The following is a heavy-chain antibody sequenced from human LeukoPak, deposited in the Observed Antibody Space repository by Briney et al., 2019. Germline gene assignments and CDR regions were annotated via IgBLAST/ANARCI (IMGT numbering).Heavy chain of an antibody. V-gene: IGHV3-11*01. D-gene: IGHD6-19*01. CDR3: AGGGVYSSGWYGLDY. CDR1: GFTFNDYY. J-gene: IGHJ4*02. Sequence: GGSLRLSCAASGFTFNDYYVSCIRQAPGKGLEWVSYISTSCSTIYYSDSVKGRFTISRDNAKNSLYLQMNSLRAEDTAVYSCAGGGVYSSGWYGLDYWGQGTLVTVSS. CDR2: ISTSCSTI.